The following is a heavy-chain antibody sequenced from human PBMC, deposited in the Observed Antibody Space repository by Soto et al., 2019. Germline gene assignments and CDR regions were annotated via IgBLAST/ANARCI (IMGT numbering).Heavy chain of an antibody. J-gene: IGHJ4*02. CDR2: IYYSGST. CDR3: ARHDDIVATKVDY. CDR1: GGSISSSSYY. D-gene: IGHD5-12*01. Sequence: QLQLQESGPGLVKPSETLSLTCTVSGGSISSSSYYWGWIRQPPGKGLEWIGSIYYSGSTYYNPSLKSRVTISVDTSKNQFSLKLSSVTAADTAVYYCARHDDIVATKVDYWGQGTLVTVSS. V-gene: IGHV4-39*01.